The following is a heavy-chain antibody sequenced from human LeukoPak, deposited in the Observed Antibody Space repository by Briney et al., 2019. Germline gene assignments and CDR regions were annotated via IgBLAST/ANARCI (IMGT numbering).Heavy chain of an antibody. CDR3: ARGEDFDY. V-gene: IGHV1-18*01. D-gene: IGHD3-16*01. CDR1: GYTFTSYA. CDR2: ISAYNGNT. Sequence: ASVKVSCKASGYTFTSYAISWVRQAPGQGLEWMGWISAYNGNTDYAQKVQGRIALTTDTSTTTAYMDLRSLRFDDTAVYYCARGEDFDYWGQGTLVTVSS. J-gene: IGHJ4*02.